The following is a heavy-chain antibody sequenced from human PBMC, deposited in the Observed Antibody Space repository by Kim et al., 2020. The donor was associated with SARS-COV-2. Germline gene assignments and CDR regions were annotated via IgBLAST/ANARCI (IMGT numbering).Heavy chain of an antibody. D-gene: IGHD1-26*01. Sequence: GESLKISCKGSGYSFTSYWISWVRQMPGKGLEWMGRIDPSDSYTNYSPSFQGHVTISADKSISTAYLQWSSLKSSDTAMYYCARLFRYSGSYDLFYYYYGMDVWGQGTTVTVSS. CDR2: IDPSDSYT. V-gene: IGHV5-10-1*01. CDR3: ARLFRYSGSYDLFYYYYGMDV. J-gene: IGHJ6*02. CDR1: GYSFTSYW.